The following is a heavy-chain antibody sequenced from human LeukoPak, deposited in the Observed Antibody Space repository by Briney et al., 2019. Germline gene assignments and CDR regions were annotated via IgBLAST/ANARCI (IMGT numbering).Heavy chain of an antibody. V-gene: IGHV3-23*01. CDR1: GFTFSSYA. CDR2: ISGSGGST. J-gene: IGHJ4*02. CDR3: ARDGRVGATDFDY. D-gene: IGHD1-26*01. Sequence: GGSLRLSCAASGFTFSSYAMSWVRQAPGKGLEWVSAISGSGGSTCYADSVKGRFTISRDNSKNTLYLQMNGLRAEDTAVYYCARDGRVGATDFDYWGRGTLVTVSS.